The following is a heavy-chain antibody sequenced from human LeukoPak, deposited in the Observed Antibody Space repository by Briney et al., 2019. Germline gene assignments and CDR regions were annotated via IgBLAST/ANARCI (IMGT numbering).Heavy chain of an antibody. D-gene: IGHD3-9*01. CDR2: VNDGYGNT. Sequence: ASVKVSCMGSGYTFTSCVLLGVRQPPAQRLAWMGWVNDGYGNTKYSQELQGRVTITRDTSASTAYMELSSLRSEDMAVYYCAKDRGERLRYFDWLLYFPPADYWGQGTLVTVSS. V-gene: IGHV1-3*03. CDR1: GYTFTSCV. CDR3: AKDRGERLRYFDWLLYFPPADY. J-gene: IGHJ4*02.